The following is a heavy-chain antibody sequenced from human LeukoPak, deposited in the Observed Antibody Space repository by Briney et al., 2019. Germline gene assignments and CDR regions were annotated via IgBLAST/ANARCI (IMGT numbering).Heavy chain of an antibody. CDR2: ISLNSGGT. J-gene: IGHJ5*01. CDR3: ARDSRYSTNWYDY. Sequence: ASVKVSCKASGYTFTASYIHWVRQAPGQGLEWMGWISLNSGGTNYPQKFRGRVTMTRGTSITTAYMELSSLRSDDTAVYYCARDSRYSTNWYDYWGQGTLVTVSS. D-gene: IGHD6-13*01. CDR1: GYTFTASY. V-gene: IGHV1-2*02.